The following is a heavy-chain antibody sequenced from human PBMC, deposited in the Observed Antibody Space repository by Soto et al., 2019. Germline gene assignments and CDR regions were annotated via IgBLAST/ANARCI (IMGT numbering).Heavy chain of an antibody. D-gene: IGHD1-1*01. CDR3: ARGVPGHYGFEM. CDR1: EITFTDYW. V-gene: IGHV3-74*01. CDR2: IKFDASTT. Sequence: EVQLVESGGGLVQPGGSLRLSCEASEITFTDYWMHWVRQAPGKGLEWVSRIKFDASTTNNADSVKGRFTSSRDNAKNTLYLQMNSLRVEDTAVYYCARGVPGHYGFEMWGQGTMVTVSS. J-gene: IGHJ3*02.